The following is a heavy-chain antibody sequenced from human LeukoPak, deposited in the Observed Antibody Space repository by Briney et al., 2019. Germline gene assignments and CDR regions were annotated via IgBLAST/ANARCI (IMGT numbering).Heavy chain of an antibody. D-gene: IGHD1-26*01. Sequence: KPSETLSLTCAVYGGSFSGYYWSWIRQPPGKGLEWIGEINHSGSTNYNPSLKSRVTISVDTSKNQFSLKLSSVTAADTAVYYCARGRTVGATGRRYFQHWGQGTLVTVSS. CDR1: GGSFSGYY. J-gene: IGHJ1*01. V-gene: IGHV4-34*01. CDR3: ARGRTVGATGRRYFQH. CDR2: INHSGST.